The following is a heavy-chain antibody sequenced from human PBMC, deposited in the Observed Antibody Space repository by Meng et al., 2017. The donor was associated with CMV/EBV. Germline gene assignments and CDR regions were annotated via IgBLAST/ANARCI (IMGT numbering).Heavy chain of an antibody. Sequence: GESLKISCAASGFTFDDYGMSWVRQAPGKGLEWVSGINWNGGSTGYADSVKGRFTISRDNAKNSLYLQMNSLRAEDTALYYCARDRASGSSLYYYYGMDVWGQGTTVTVSS. J-gene: IGHJ6*02. CDR2: INWNGGST. D-gene: IGHD3-10*01. CDR1: GFTFDDYG. V-gene: IGHV3-20*04. CDR3: ARDRASGSSLYYYYGMDV.